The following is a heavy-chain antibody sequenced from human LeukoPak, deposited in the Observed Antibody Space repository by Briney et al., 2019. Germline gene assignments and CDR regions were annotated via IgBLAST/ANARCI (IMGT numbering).Heavy chain of an antibody. CDR1: GGSISSYY. CDR3: ARGLGGDGYNLDY. D-gene: IGHD5-24*01. V-gene: IGHV4-59*01. Sequence: PSETLSLTCTVSGGSISSYYWSWIRQPPGKGLEWIGDIYYSGSTNYNPSLKSRLTISVDTSKNQFSLKLSSVTAADTAVYYCARGLGGDGYNLDYWGQGTLVIVSS. J-gene: IGHJ4*02. CDR2: IYYSGST.